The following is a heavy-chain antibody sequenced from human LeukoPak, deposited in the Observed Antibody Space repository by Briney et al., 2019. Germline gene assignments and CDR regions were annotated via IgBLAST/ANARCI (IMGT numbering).Heavy chain of an antibody. V-gene: IGHV1-8*03. CDR1: GGTFSSYA. J-gene: IGHJ3*02. Sequence: ASVKVSCKASGGTFSSYAISWVRQAPGQGLEWMGWMNPNSGNTGYAQKFQGRVTITRNTSISTAYMELSSLRSEDTAVYYCASRIRDGYNSGAFDIWGQGTMVTVSS. D-gene: IGHD5-24*01. CDR2: MNPNSGNT. CDR3: ASRIRDGYNSGAFDI.